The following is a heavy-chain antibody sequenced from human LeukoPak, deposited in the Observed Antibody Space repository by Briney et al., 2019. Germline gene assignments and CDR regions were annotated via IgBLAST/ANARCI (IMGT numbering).Heavy chain of an antibody. CDR3: ARLETRPDAFDI. Sequence: SETLSLTCTVSGGSISSGDYYWSWIRQPPGKGLEWIGYIYYSGSTYYNPSLKSQVTISVDTSKNQFSLKLSSVTAADTAVYYCARLETRPDAFDIWGQGTMVTVSS. CDR2: IYYSGST. CDR1: GGSISSGDYY. D-gene: IGHD1-1*01. J-gene: IGHJ3*02. V-gene: IGHV4-30-4*08.